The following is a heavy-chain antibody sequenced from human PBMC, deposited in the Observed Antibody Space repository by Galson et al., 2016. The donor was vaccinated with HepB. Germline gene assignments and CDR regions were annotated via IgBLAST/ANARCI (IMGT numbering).Heavy chain of an antibody. CDR1: GYSFTSYA. Sequence: SVKVSCKASGYSFTSYAIHWVRQAPGQGLEWMGWINVGNGDTKYSEKFQGRVTFTRDTSASTAYMNLRSLRSEDTAVYYCARKRDGRLGYYYYGMDVWGQGTTVTVSS. D-gene: IGHD3-9*01. CDR3: ARKRDGRLGYYYYGMDV. CDR2: INVGNGDT. J-gene: IGHJ6*02. V-gene: IGHV1-3*01.